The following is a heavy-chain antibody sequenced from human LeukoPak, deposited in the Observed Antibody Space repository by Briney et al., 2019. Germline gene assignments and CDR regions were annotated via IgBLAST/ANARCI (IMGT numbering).Heavy chain of an antibody. V-gene: IGHV1-8*01. CDR1: GYTFTSYD. CDR2: MNPNSGNT. CDR3: ARGLHYDFWSGYPYYYYYGMDV. Sequence: ASVKVSCKASGYTFTSYDINWVRQATGQGLEWMGWMNPNSGNTGYAQKFQGRVTMTRNTSISTAHMELSSLRSEDTAVYYCARGLHYDFWSGYPYYYYYGMDVWGQGTTVTVSS. D-gene: IGHD3-3*01. J-gene: IGHJ6*02.